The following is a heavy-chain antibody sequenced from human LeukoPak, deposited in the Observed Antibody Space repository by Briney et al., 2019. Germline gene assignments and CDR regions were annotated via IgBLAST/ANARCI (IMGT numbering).Heavy chain of an antibody. CDR2: ISAYNGNT. Sequence: ASVKVSCKASGYTFTSYGISWVRQAPGQGLEWMGWISAYNGNTNYAQKLQGRVTMTTDTSTSTAYMELRSLRSDDTAVYYCARDSSAYYYDSSGYYLGIKSYYFDYWGQGTLVTFSS. J-gene: IGHJ4*02. CDR1: GYTFTSYG. CDR3: ARDSSAYYYDSSGYYLGIKSYYFDY. V-gene: IGHV1-18*01. D-gene: IGHD3-22*01.